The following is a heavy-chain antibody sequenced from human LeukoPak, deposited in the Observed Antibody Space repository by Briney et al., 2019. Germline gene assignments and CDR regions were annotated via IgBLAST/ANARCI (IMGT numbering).Heavy chain of an antibody. V-gene: IGHV1-2*06. CDR1: GYTFTGYY. Sequence: GASVKVSCKASGYTFTGYYMHWVRQAPGQGLEWMGRINPNSGGTNYAQKFQGRVTMTRDTSISTAYMELSRLRSDDTAVYYCARTSYGGSSSMDVWGKGTTVTVSS. D-gene: IGHD5-18*01. CDR2: INPNSGGT. CDR3: ARTSYGGSSSMDV. J-gene: IGHJ6*03.